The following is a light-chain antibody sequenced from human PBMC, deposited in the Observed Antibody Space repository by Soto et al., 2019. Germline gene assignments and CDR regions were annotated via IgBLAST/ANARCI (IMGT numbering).Light chain of an antibody. CDR2: AAS. CDR1: QGISNW. CDR3: QQTNTFLPLT. Sequence: DIQMTQSPSSVSASVGDRVTITCRASQGISNWLAWYQQQPGKAPKLLIYAASSLQSGVPSRFSGGGSGTHFTLIISSLLPEDFATYYCQQTNTFLPLTFGGGTKVEIK. V-gene: IGKV1-12*01. J-gene: IGKJ4*01.